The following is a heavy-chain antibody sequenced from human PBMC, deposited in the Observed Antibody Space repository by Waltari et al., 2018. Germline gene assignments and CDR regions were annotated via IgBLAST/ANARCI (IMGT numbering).Heavy chain of an antibody. V-gene: IGHV5-51*01. J-gene: IGHJ5*02. Sequence: EVQLVQSGAEGKKPGESLRISCKASGYIFTNYWIGWGRQMPGKGLEWMGIIHPGDSDTRYIPSFQGQVTISADKSITTAYLQWKSLKASDIGMYYCARHRGAPGTSYNWFDPWGQGTLVTVSA. CDR3: ARHRGAPGTSYNWFDP. D-gene: IGHD6-13*01. CDR1: GYIFTNYW. CDR2: IHPGDSDT.